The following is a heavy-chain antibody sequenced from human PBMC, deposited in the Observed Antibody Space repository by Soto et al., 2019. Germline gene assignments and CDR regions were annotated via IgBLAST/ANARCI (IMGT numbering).Heavy chain of an antibody. CDR1: GGTFSSYS. V-gene: IGHV1-69*06. D-gene: IGHD6-13*01. CDR3: AREGSWYTNYYYGMDV. CDR2: IIPIFGTA. Sequence: GASVKVSCKGSGGTFSSYSISWVLQAPGQGLEWMGGIIPIFGTANYAQKFQGRVTITADKSTSTAYMELSILRSEDTAVYYCAREGSWYTNYYYGMDVWGQGTTVTVSS. J-gene: IGHJ6*02.